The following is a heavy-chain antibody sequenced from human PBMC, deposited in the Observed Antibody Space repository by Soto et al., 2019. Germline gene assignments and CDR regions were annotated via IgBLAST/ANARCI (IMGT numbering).Heavy chain of an antibody. D-gene: IGHD1-26*01. CDR2: IKSKTDGGTT. V-gene: IGHV3-15*07. CDR1: GFTFSNAW. J-gene: IGHJ3*02. CDR3: TTDRRETLNYSFDI. Sequence: GGSLRLSCAASGFTFSNAWMNWVRQAPGKGLEWVGRIKSKTDGGTTDYAAPVKGRFTISRDDSKNTLYLQMNSLKTEDTAVYYCTTDRRETLNYSFDIWGQGTMVTVSS.